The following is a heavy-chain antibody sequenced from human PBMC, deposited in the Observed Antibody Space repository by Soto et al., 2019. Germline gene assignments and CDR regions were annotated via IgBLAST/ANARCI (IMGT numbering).Heavy chain of an antibody. CDR1: GYTFDNYF. D-gene: IGHD5-12*01. CDR2: VNPTYDST. J-gene: IGHJ4*02. CDR3: ARGSGERWLRLPLDY. Sequence: GHSWRVDCKTAGYTFDNYFMRWVRQAPGLGLEWVGMVNPTYDSTAYTPKFLGRITMTGDTSTHTVYLEVSGLRSEDTAVYYCARGSGERWLRLPLDYWGQGTLVTVSS. V-gene: IGHV1-46*02.